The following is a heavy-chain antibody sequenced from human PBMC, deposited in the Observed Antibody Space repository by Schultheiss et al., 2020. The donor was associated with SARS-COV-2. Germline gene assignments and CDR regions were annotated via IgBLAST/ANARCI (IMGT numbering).Heavy chain of an antibody. CDR2: IYYSGST. CDR1: GGSFSGYY. J-gene: IGHJ1*01. D-gene: IGHD2-2*03. CDR3: ASSGGYCSSTSCRYFQH. Sequence: SETLSLTCAVYGGSFSGYYWSWIRQPPGKGLEWIGYIYYSGSTNYNPSLKSRVTISVDTSKNQFSLKLSSVTAADTAVYYCASSGGYCSSTSCRYFQHWGQGTLVTVSS. V-gene: IGHV4-59*01.